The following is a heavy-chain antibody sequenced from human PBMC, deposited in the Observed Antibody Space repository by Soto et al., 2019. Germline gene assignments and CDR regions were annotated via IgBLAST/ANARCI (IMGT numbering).Heavy chain of an antibody. Sequence: GGSLRLSCAASGFTFSSYSMNWVRQAPGKGLEWVSSISSSSSYIYYADSVKGRFTISRDNAKNSLYLQMNSLRAEDTAVYYCARDPDTYYDFWSGTLRGGWFDPWGQGTLVTVPS. CDR2: ISSSSSYI. J-gene: IGHJ5*02. CDR3: ARDPDTYYDFWSGTLRGGWFDP. CDR1: GFTFSSYS. D-gene: IGHD3-3*01. V-gene: IGHV3-21*01.